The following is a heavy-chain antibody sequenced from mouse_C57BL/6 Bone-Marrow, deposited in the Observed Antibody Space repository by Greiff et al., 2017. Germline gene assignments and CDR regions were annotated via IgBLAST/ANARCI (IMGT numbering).Heavy chain of an antibody. CDR3: ARNSNYLFAY. CDR1: GFSLTSYG. V-gene: IGHV2-2*01. CDR2: IWSGGST. J-gene: IGHJ3*01. Sequence: QVQLQQSGPGLVQPSQSLSITCTVSGFSLTSYGVHWVRQSPGKGLEWLGVIWSGGSTDYNAAFISRLSISKDNSKSQVSFKMNSLQADDTAIYYCARNSNYLFAYWGQGTLVTVSA. D-gene: IGHD2-5*01.